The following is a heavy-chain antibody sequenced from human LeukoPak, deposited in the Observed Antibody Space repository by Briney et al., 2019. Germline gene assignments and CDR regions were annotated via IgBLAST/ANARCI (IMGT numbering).Heavy chain of an antibody. V-gene: IGHV4-34*01. J-gene: IGHJ6*03. CDR2: INHSGST. CDR3: ASLGSQEYYYYYMDV. D-gene: IGHD6-13*01. CDR1: GGSSSGYY. Sequence: KASETLSLTCAVYGGSSSGYYWSWIRQPPGKGLEWIGEINHSGSTNYNPSLKSRVTISVDTSKNQFSLKLSSVTAADTAVYYCASLGSQEYYYYYMDVWGKGTTVTVSS.